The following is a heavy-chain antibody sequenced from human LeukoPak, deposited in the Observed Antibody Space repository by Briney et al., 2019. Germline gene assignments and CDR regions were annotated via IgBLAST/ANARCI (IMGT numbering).Heavy chain of an antibody. D-gene: IGHD3-22*01. V-gene: IGHV1-8*01. Sequence: ASVKVSCKASGYTFTSYDINWVRQATGQGLVWMGWMNPNSGNTGYAQKFQGRVTMTRNTSISTAYMELSSLRSEDTAVYYCARGVRYHSSGYPYYFDYWGQGTLVTVSS. J-gene: IGHJ4*02. CDR1: GYTFTSYD. CDR2: MNPNSGNT. CDR3: ARGVRYHSSGYPYYFDY.